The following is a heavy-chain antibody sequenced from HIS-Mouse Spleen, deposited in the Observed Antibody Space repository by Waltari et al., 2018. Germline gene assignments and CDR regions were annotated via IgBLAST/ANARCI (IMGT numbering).Heavy chain of an antibody. CDR3: ARVYYDFWSGYYY. D-gene: IGHD3-3*01. Sequence: QVQLVQSGAEVKKPGASVKVSCKVAGYPFTSYDLNRLRQATGQGLVWMGWMNPNSGNTGYAQKFQGRVTMTRNTSISTAYMELSSLRSEDTAVYYCARVYYDFWSGYYYWGQGTLVTVSS. V-gene: IGHV1-8*01. CDR2: MNPNSGNT. J-gene: IGHJ4*02. CDR1: GYPFTSYD.